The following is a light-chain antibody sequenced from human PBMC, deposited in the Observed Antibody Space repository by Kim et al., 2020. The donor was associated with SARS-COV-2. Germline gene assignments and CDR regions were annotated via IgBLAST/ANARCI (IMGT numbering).Light chain of an antibody. J-gene: IGLJ3*02. CDR2: DVS. V-gene: IGLV2-14*03. CDR1: IRYVGGYKH. CDR3: SSYTSRRSLE. Sequence: QSLTSFCTVTIRYVGGYKHVSWFQQHPGKAPQLLIYDVSYRPSGISDRFSGSKSGNTASLSISGLQADDEADYYCSSYTSRRSLEFGGGTQLTV.